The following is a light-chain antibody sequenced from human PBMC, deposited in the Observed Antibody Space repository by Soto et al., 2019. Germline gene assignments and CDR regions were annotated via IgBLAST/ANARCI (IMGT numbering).Light chain of an antibody. CDR3: RSDASTGTPV. J-gene: IGLJ1*01. V-gene: IGLV2-14*01. Sequence: QSALTQPASVSGSLGQSITMSCTGTSTDVGGYNFVSWYQQHPDKAPKLLIYEVTNRPSGVSNRFSGSKSGNTASLTISGIQAEEEADYYCRSDASTGTPVFGTGTPVTLL. CDR2: EVT. CDR1: STDVGGYNF.